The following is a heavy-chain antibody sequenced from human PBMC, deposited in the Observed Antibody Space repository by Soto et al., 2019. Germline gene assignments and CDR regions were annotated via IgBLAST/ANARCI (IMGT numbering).Heavy chain of an antibody. CDR3: ARAVGINNSDLFWYFDF. D-gene: IGHD1-20*01. CDR1: GYTFSNYG. V-gene: IGHV1-18*01. Sequence: QVQLVQSGAEVKKPGASVKVSCKASGYTFSNYGITWVRQAPGQGLEWMGWISGYNGNTNYAQKLQGRVTMTTDTSTRTSYMELRSLRSDDTAVYYCARAVGINNSDLFWYFDFWGRGTLVTVSS. J-gene: IGHJ2*01. CDR2: ISGYNGNT.